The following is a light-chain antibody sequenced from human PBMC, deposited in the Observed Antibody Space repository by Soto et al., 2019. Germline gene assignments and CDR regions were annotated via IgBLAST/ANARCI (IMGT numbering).Light chain of an antibody. Sequence: DIQMTQSPSTLSASVGDRVTITCRASQSISSWLAWYQQKPGKAPKLLIYDASSLESGVPSRFSGSGSGTEFTLTIRSLQTDDFANYYCQQYNSYSGTFGQGTKVDIK. CDR3: QQYNSYSGT. CDR2: DAS. V-gene: IGKV1-5*01. CDR1: QSISSW. J-gene: IGKJ1*01.